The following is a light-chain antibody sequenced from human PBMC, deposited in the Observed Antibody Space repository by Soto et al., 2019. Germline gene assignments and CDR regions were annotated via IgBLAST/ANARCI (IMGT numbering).Light chain of an antibody. V-gene: IGLV3-21*02. CDR3: QVWDSGSDHYV. Sequence: SSELTQPPSVSVAPGQTARTTCGGNNIGSKSVHWYQLKPGQAPVLVVYDDDDRPSGIPERFSGSNSGNTATLTIGRVEAGEEADYYCQVWDSGSDHYVFGTGTKVTVL. J-gene: IGLJ1*01. CDR1: NIGSKS. CDR2: DDD.